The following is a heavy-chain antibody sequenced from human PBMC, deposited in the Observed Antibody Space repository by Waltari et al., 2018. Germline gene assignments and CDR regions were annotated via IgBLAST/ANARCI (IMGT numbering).Heavy chain of an antibody. CDR3: ARDRGRGIYLDS. CDR2: VHLSGRT. D-gene: IGHD2-15*01. CDR1: GDSMSSSDW. J-gene: IGHJ4*02. Sequence: QLQLQQSGPGLVKPSESLSLTCAVSGDSMSSSDWYSWVRQSPGKGLEWIGQVHLSGRTNYNPSLASRVTVSIDTSNNQFSLKVHSPTAADTAMYYCARDRGRGIYLDSWGQGTLVTVSP. V-gene: IGHV4-4*02.